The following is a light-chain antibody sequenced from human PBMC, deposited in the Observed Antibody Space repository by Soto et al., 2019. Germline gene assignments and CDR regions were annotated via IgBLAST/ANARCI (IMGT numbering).Light chain of an antibody. Sequence: QAVVTQPPSASGSPGQSGTITCSGTSRDVGEENYVSWYQQHPGKVPKLILYEVSKRPSGVPDRFSGSRSGNTASLTVSGLQAEDEADYYCSSFAGSPVVFGGGTQRTVL. CDR2: EVS. CDR3: SSFAGSPVV. J-gene: IGLJ2*01. V-gene: IGLV2-8*01. CDR1: SRDVGEENY.